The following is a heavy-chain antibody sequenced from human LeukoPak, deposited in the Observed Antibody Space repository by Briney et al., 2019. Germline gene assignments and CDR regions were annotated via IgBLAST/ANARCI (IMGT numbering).Heavy chain of an antibody. V-gene: IGHV1-18*01. Sequence: ASVKVSCKTSGYTFTNYGLGWVRQAPGQGLEWMGWISAYNGNTDYAQNLQGRVTLTTDTSTTTAYMELRSLGSDDTAVYYCARDQSLVAYSSTWFDYWGQGTLVTVSS. CDR2: ISAYNGNT. CDR1: GYTFTNYG. D-gene: IGHD6-13*01. J-gene: IGHJ4*02. CDR3: ARDQSLVAYSSTWFDY.